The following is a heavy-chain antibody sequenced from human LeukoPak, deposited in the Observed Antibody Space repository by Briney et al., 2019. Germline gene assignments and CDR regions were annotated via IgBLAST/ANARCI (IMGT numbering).Heavy chain of an antibody. Sequence: GASVKVSCKASGYTFTSYAMNWVRQAPGQGLEWMGWINTNTGNPTYAQGFTGRFVFSLDTSVSTAYLQISSLKAEDTAVYYCARGVVVTTVTLLYYWGQGTLVTVSS. J-gene: IGHJ4*02. CDR3: ARGVVVTTVTLLYY. CDR2: INTNTGNP. V-gene: IGHV7-4-1*02. CDR1: GYTFTSYA. D-gene: IGHD4-11*01.